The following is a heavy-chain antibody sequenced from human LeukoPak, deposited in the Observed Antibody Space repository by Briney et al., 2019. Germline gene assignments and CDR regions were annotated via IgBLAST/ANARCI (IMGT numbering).Heavy chain of an antibody. J-gene: IGHJ5*02. V-gene: IGHV3-30*18. CDR3: AKDNPLYIAAAGTGRFDP. CDR1: GFTFSSYG. Sequence: GGSLRLSCAASGFTFSSYGMHWVRQAPGKGLEWVAVISYGGSNKYYADSVKGRFTISRDNSKNTLYLQMNSLRAEDTAVYYCAKDNPLYIAAAGTGRFDPWGQGTLVTVSS. CDR2: ISYGGSNK. D-gene: IGHD6-13*01.